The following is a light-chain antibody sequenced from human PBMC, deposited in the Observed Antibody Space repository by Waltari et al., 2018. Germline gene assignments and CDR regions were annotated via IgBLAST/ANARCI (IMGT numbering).Light chain of an antibody. CDR1: SSDVGGHNY. CDR3: SSYTSSGTPYV. J-gene: IGLJ1*01. V-gene: IGLV2-14*03. CDR2: DVT. Sequence: QSALTQPASVSWSPGQSITISCTGTSSDVGGHNYVSWYQQHPGKAPKLIIYDVTDRPSGVSNRFSGSKFGNTASLTISGLQAEDEADYYCSSYTSSGTPYVFGTGTRVTVL.